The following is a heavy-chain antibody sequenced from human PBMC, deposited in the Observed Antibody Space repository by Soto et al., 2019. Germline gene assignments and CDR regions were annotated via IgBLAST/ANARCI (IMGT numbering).Heavy chain of an antibody. CDR3: ARDDFWSGYALEYYYYYGMDV. J-gene: IGHJ6*02. CDR2: INPSGGST. Sequence: GASVKVSCKASGYTFTSYYMHWVRQAPGQGLEWMGIINPSGGSTSYAQKFQGRVTMTRDTSTSTVYLELSSLRSEDTAVYYCARDDFWSGYALEYYYYYGMDVWGQGTTVTVS. V-gene: IGHV1-46*01. CDR1: GYTFTSYY. D-gene: IGHD3-3*01.